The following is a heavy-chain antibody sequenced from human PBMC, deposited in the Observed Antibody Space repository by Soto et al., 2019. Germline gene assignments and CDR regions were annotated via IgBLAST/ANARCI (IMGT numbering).Heavy chain of an antibody. Sequence: LTCTVSGDSITGYHYYWDWIRQPPGKGLDWVGSIYYSGSTHYNPSLESRVTISIDTSKNHFSLELSSVTAADTAVYYCARRGTSSWYDSWGQGTLVTVSS. CDR2: IYYSGST. V-gene: IGHV4-39*02. CDR1: GDSITGYHYY. CDR3: ARRGTSSWYDS. D-gene: IGHD2-2*01. J-gene: IGHJ5*01.